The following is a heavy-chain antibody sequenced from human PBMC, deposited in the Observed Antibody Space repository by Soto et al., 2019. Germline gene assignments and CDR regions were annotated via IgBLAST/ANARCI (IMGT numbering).Heavy chain of an antibody. V-gene: IGHV3-23*01. Sequence: PGGSLRLSCAASGFTFSSYAMNWVRQAPERGLEWVSAISGSGSSTYYVDSGKGRLTISRDNSNTTLYLQMSGLRAEDTAIYYCARAYSGSHPLDYWGQGTLVTVSS. J-gene: IGHJ4*02. CDR3: ARAYSGSHPLDY. D-gene: IGHD6-25*01. CDR2: ISGSGSST. CDR1: GFTFSSYA.